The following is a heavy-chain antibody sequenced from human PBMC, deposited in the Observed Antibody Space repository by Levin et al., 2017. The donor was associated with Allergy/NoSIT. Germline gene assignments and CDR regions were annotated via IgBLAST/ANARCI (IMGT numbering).Heavy chain of an antibody. CDR3: VKYGCSSTSCYGNC. D-gene: IGHD2-2*01. CDR2: ISSGGGST. J-gene: IGHJ4*02. Sequence: GGSLRLSCAASGFTFSNYAMSWVRQAPGKGLDWVSVISSGGGSTYYAESVKGRFTISRDNSKNTLYLQMNSLRAEDTAVYYCVKYGCSSTSCYGNCWGQGTLVTVSS. V-gene: IGHV3-23*01. CDR1: GFTFSNYA.